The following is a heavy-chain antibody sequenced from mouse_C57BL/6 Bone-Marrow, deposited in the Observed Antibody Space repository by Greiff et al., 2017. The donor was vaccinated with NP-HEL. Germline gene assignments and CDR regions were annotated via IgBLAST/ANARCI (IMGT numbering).Heavy chain of an antibody. Sequence: EVHLVESGEGLVKPGGSLKLSCAASGFTFSSYAMSWVRQTPEKRLEWVAYISSGGDYTYYADTVKGRFTISRDNARNTLYLQMSRLKSEDTAMYYCTRTYDYYGFMDYGGQGTSVTVAA. CDR3: TRTYDYYGFMDY. V-gene: IGHV5-9-1*02. CDR2: ISSGGDYT. CDR1: GFTFSSYA. J-gene: IGHJ4*01. D-gene: IGHD1-2*01.